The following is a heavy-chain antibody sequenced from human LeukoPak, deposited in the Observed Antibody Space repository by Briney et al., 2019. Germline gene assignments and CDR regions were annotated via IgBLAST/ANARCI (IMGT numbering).Heavy chain of an antibody. Sequence: KASETLSLTCTVSGGSISSGDYYWGWIRQPPGKGLEWIGYIYYSGSTYYNPSLKSRVTISVDTSKNQFSLKLSSVTAADTAVYYCARGSGYETEGYFDYWGQGTLVTVSS. CDR2: IYYSGST. D-gene: IGHD5-12*01. CDR1: GGSISSGDYY. J-gene: IGHJ4*02. CDR3: ARGSGYETEGYFDY. V-gene: IGHV4-30-4*01.